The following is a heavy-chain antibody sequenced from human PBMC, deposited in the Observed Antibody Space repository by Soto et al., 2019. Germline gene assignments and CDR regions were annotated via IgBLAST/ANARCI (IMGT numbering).Heavy chain of an antibody. Sequence: PSETLSLTCTVSGASISPYYWGWIRLPPGKGLEWIGHIYCTGSTTYNPSLKSRVTISVDTPKNQFSLKLSSVTAADTALYFCARFYYSGNPGVFDYWGQGALVTVSS. D-gene: IGHD4-4*01. CDR3: ARFYYSGNPGVFDY. CDR2: IYCTGST. CDR1: GASISPYY. V-gene: IGHV4-59*01. J-gene: IGHJ4*02.